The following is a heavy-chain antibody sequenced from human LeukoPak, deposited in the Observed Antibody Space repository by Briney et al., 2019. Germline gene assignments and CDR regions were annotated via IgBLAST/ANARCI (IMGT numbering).Heavy chain of an antibody. V-gene: IGHV1-69*06. D-gene: IGHD3-10*01. CDR3: ARGHYGSGSYSPAD. CDR1: GGTFSSYA. CDR2: IIPTFGTA. J-gene: IGHJ4*02. Sequence: SVKVSCKASGGTFSSYAISWVRQAPGQGLEWMGGIIPTFGTANYAQKFQGRVTITADKSMSTAYMELSSLRSEDTAVYYCARGHYGSGSYSPADWGQGTLVTVSS.